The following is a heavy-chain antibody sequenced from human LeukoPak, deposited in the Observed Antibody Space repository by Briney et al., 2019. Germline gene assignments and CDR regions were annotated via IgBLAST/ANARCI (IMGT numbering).Heavy chain of an antibody. CDR1: GFTFSNAW. CDR3: TKATPDSTGWIDY. V-gene: IGHV3-15*01. CDR2: IKSKTDGGIT. J-gene: IGHJ4*02. D-gene: IGHD6-19*01. Sequence: PGGSLRLSCAASGFTFSNAWMSWVRQAPGKGLEWVGRIKSKTDGGITDYVAPVKGRFSISRDDAKNTLYLQMNSLKTEDTAVYYCTKATPDSTGWIDYWGQGNLVTVSS.